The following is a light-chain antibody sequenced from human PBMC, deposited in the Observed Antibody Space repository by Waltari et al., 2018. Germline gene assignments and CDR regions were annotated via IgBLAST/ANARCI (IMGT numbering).Light chain of an antibody. CDR3: QQFNDFLG. Sequence: AVQLTQSPSSLSASVGDRVTVTCRASQGIRSALAWYQQKPGKPPKLLIYDASTLQSGGPPRFSGSGSGTDFTLTISSLQPEDFATYYCQQFNDFLGFGGGTKVEIK. J-gene: IGKJ4*01. CDR1: QGIRSA. V-gene: IGKV1D-13*01. CDR2: DAS.